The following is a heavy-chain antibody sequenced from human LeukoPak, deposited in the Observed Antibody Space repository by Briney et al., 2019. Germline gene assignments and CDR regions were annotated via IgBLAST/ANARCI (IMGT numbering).Heavy chain of an antibody. V-gene: IGHV4-61*01. CDR1: GGSVSSGSYY. CDR3: AREMDDSSGYYYVAWFDP. D-gene: IGHD3-22*01. J-gene: IGHJ5*02. Sequence: PSETLSLTCTVSGGSVSSGSYYWSWIRQPPGKGLEWIGYIYYSGSTNYNPSLKSRVTISVDTSKNQFSLKLSSVTAADTAVYYCAREMDDSSGYYYVAWFDPWGQGTLVIVSA. CDR2: IYYSGST.